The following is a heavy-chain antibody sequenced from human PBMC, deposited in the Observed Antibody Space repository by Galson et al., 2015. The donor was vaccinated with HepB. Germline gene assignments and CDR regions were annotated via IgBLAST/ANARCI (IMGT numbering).Heavy chain of an antibody. Sequence: SVKVSCKASGGTFSSYAISWVRQAPGQGLEWMGGIIPIFGTANYAQKFQGRVTITADESTSTAYMELSSLRSEDTAVYYCAREFGYCSSTSCYGYFDYWGQGTLVTVSS. V-gene: IGHV1-69*13. CDR2: IIPIFGTA. D-gene: IGHD2-2*03. J-gene: IGHJ4*02. CDR1: GGTFSSYA. CDR3: AREFGYCSSTSCYGYFDY.